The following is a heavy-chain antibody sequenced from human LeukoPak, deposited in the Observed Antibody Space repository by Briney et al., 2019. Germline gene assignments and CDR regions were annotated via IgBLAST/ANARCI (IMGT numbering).Heavy chain of an antibody. Sequence: GGSLRLSCAASGFTFSSYWMHWVRQVPGKGLVWVSRINSDGRTTNYADSVKGRFTISRDNAKDTLYLQMSSLRAEDTAVYYYARPGPYYAFDYWGQGILVTVSS. CDR1: GFTFSSYW. V-gene: IGHV3-74*01. CDR3: ARPGPYYAFDY. CDR2: INSDGRTT. D-gene: IGHD3-10*01. J-gene: IGHJ4*02.